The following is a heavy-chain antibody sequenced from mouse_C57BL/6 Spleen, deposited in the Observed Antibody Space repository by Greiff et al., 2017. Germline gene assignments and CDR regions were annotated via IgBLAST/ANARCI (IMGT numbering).Heavy chain of an antibody. CDR1: GYTFTSYW. CDR2: IEPSDSYT. CDR3: ARGRYYGSSPWFAY. V-gene: IGHV1-69*01. Sequence: QVQLQQPGAELVMPGASVKLSCKASGYTFTSYWMHWVKQRPGQGLEWIGEIEPSDSYTNYNQKFTGKSTLTVDKSSSTAYMQLSSLTSDDSAVYYCARGRYYGSSPWFAYWGQGTLVTVSA. D-gene: IGHD1-1*01. J-gene: IGHJ3*01.